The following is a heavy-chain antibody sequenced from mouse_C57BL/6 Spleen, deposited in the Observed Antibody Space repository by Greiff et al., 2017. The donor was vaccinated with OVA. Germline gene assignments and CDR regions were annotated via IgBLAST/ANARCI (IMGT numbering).Heavy chain of an antibody. CDR2: ISSGGSYT. CDR1: GFTFSSYG. D-gene: IGHD2-5*01. CDR3: ARQSYSNYVDY. J-gene: IGHJ2*01. V-gene: IGHV5-6*01. Sequence: VQLQQSGGDLVKPGGSLKLSCAASGFTFSSYGMSWVRQTPDQRLAWVATISSGGSYTYSPDSVKGRFTISRDNAKNTLYLQMSSLKSEDTAMYYCARQSYSNYVDYWGQGTTLTVSS.